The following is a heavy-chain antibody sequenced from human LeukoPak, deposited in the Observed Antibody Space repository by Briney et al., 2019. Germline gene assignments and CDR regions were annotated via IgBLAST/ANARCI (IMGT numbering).Heavy chain of an antibody. Sequence: SETLSLTCTVSGGSINSYYWSWIRQPPGKGLEWIGYIYYSGSTNYNPSLKSRVTISVDTSKNQFSLKLSSVTAADTAVYYCMSRGDTYGYRLEIWGQGTMVTVSS. D-gene: IGHD5-18*01. J-gene: IGHJ3*02. V-gene: IGHV4-59*01. CDR3: MSRGDTYGYRLEI. CDR2: IYYSGST. CDR1: GGSINSYY.